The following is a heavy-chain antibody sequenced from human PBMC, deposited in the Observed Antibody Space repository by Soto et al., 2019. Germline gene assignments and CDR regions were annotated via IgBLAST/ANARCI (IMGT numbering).Heavy chain of an antibody. CDR2: LNGGVDGT. J-gene: IGHJ4*02. CDR3: VREVKGVTAFDY. Sequence: QVRLIQSGPEMMQPGASVRVSCKASGFTALSYAFHWVRQAPGQGPEWLGWLNGGVDGTSYSQRFQGRVTISRDTSTNTVYLEVTSLTSEDTAVYYCVREVKGVTAFDYWGQGTLVTVSS. D-gene: IGHD2-21*02. V-gene: IGHV1-3*01. CDR1: GFTALSYA.